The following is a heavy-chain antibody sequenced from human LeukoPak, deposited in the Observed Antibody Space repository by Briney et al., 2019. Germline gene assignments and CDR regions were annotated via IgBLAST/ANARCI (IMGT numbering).Heavy chain of an antibody. V-gene: IGHV3-30*03. J-gene: IGHJ4*02. Sequence: SCKASGYTFTSYGISWVRQAPGKGLEWVAVILYNGTDKYYGDSVQGRFTVSRDNSKNTLYLQMNSLKVEDTAVYYCTTLSATGATKKSFDYWGQGTLVTVSA. D-gene: IGHD7-27*01. CDR2: ILYNGTDK. CDR3: TTLSATGATKKSFDY. CDR1: GYTFTSYG.